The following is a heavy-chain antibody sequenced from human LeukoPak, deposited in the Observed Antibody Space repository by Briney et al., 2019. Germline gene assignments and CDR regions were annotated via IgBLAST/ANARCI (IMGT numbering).Heavy chain of an antibody. J-gene: IGHJ6*02. Sequence: SETLSLTCAVYGGSFSGYYWSWIRQPPGTGLEWIGEINHSGSTNYNPSLKSRVTISLGTSKNQFSLKLSSVTAADTAVYYCARERGRKSYYYYGMDVWGQGTTVTVSS. CDR1: GGSFSGYY. V-gene: IGHV4-34*01. CDR3: ARERGRKSYYYYGMDV. D-gene: IGHD3-10*01. CDR2: INHSGST.